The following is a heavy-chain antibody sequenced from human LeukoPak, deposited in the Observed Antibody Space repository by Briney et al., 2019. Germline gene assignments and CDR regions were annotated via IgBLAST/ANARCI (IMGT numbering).Heavy chain of an antibody. V-gene: IGHV4-34*01. D-gene: IGHD5-12*01. J-gene: IGHJ3*02. CDR3: ARVAVAHDAFDI. CDR2: INHSGST. CDR1: GGSFSGYY. Sequence: PSETLSLTCAVYGGSFSGYYWSWIRQPPGKGLEWIGEINHSGSTNYNPSLKSRVTISVDTSKNQFSLKLSSVTAADTAVYYCARVAVAHDAFDIRGQGTMVTVSS.